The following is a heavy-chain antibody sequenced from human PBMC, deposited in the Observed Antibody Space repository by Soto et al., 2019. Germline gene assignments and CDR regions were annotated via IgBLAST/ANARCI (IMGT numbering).Heavy chain of an antibody. CDR1: GYSFTSYY. J-gene: IGHJ4*02. Sequence: QVQLVQSGAEVKKPGASVKVSCKASGYSFTSYYLHWVRQAPGQGLEWMGVLNPVGGGATYAQKFQGRVAMTRDTSTPTVYMELSSLRSEDTAMYYCARGYSRQPREYWGQGTLVTDSS. CDR2: LNPVGGGA. V-gene: IGHV1-46*01. CDR3: ARGYSRQPREY. D-gene: IGHD5-12*01.